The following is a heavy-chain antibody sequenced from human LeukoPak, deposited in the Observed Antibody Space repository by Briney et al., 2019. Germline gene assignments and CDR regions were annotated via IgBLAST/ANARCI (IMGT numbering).Heavy chain of an antibody. Sequence: GRTLRLSCAASGFIFDTYGMLWVRQAPGKGLEWVAVIAYDGSNKVYADSVKGRFTISRDNSKNTLYLQMNSLRGEDTAVYYGAGEKAIATINYGLDVWGQGTTVTVSS. CDR2: IAYDGSNK. V-gene: IGHV3-30*03. D-gene: IGHD1-1*01. CDR1: GFIFDTYG. CDR3: AGEKAIATINYGLDV. J-gene: IGHJ6*02.